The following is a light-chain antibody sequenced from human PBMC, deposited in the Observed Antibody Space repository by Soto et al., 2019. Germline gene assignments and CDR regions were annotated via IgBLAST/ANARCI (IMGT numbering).Light chain of an antibody. Sequence: DILLTQSPSTLSASVVCRVTISCRASQSINKWLAWYQHKPGKAPNLLIYEVSTLHSVVPSRSSWSGSGPYFTFTISSLRPDNFATYYCQHYSGHRATFGQGTNMDIK. CDR1: QSINKW. V-gene: IGKV1-5*03. CDR3: QHYSGHRAT. J-gene: IGKJ1*01. CDR2: EVS.